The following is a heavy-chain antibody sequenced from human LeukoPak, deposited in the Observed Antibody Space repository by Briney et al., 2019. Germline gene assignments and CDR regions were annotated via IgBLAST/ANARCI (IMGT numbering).Heavy chain of an antibody. V-gene: IGHV6-1*01. CDR3: ARKGGVTTPFDY. CDR2: TYYRSKWYN. CDR1: GDSVSSSSAA. J-gene: IGHJ4*02. D-gene: IGHD4-17*01. Sequence: SQTLSLTCAISGDSVSSSSAAWNWIRQSPSRGLEWLGRTYYRSKWYNDYAVSLKSRITINPDTSKNQFSLQLNSVTPEDTAVYYCARKGGVTTPFDYWGQGTLVTVSS.